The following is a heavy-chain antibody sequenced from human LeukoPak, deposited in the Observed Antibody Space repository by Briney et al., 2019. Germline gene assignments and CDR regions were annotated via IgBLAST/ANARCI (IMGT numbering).Heavy chain of an antibody. CDR3: ARGRVDPRTDYYYYMDV. CDR2: ISSSSSYI. CDR1: GFTFSSYS. J-gene: IGHJ6*03. D-gene: IGHD1/OR15-1a*01. Sequence: PGGSLRLSCATSGFTFSSYSMNWVRQAPGKGLEWVSSISSSSSYIYYADSVKGRFTISRDNAKNSLYLQINSLRADDTAVYHCARGRVDPRTDYYYYMDVWGKGTTVTVSS. V-gene: IGHV3-21*01.